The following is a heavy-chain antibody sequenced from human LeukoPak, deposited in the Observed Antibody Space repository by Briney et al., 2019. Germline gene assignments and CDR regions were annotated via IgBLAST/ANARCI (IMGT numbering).Heavy chain of an antibody. Sequence: PGGSLRLSCAASGFTFDDYAMHWVRQAPGKGLEWVAVISYDGSNKYYADSVKGRFTISRDNSKNTLYLQMNSLRAEDTAVYYCARDGKRGFGELLPIHFDYWGQGTLVAVSS. CDR3: ARDGKRGFGELLPIHFDY. CDR1: GFTFDDYA. D-gene: IGHD3-10*01. V-gene: IGHV3-30*04. J-gene: IGHJ4*02. CDR2: ISYDGSNK.